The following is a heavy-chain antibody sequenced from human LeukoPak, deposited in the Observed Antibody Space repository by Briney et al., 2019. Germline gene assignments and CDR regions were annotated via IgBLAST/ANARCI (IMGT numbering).Heavy chain of an antibody. CDR3: ARPSDILGGGFYAFDV. J-gene: IGHJ4*02. Sequence: ASVKVSCKASAYTFTAYYIHWLRQAPGQGLDWMGWINPNSGVTYYAQDFPGRVTLTHDTSLTTAYMELSGLTSGDTALYFCARPSDILGGGFYAFDVWGQGTLVTVSS. V-gene: IGHV1-2*02. D-gene: IGHD3-22*01. CDR2: INPNSGVT. CDR1: AYTFTAYY.